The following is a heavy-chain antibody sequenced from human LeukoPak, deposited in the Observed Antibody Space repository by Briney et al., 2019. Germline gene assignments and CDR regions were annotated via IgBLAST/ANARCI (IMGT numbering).Heavy chain of an antibody. D-gene: IGHD6-19*01. J-gene: IGHJ4*02. CDR2: IYSSGST. V-gene: IGHV3-53*01. CDR3: ARRYSSGWWIDY. Sequence: GGSLRLSCAASGFILNDFAMSWVRRAPGKGLVWVSIIYSSGSTYYADSVKGRFTISRDNSKNTLYLQMNTLRVEDTAVYYCARRYSSGWWIDYWGQGTLVTVSS. CDR1: GFILNDFA.